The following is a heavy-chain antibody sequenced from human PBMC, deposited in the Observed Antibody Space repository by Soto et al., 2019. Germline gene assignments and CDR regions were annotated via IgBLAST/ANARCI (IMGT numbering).Heavy chain of an antibody. V-gene: IGHV1-2*02. Sequence: ASVKVSCKASGGTFSSYAISWVRQAPGQGLEWMGWINPNSGGTNYAQKFQGRVTMTRDTSISTAYMELSRLRSDDTAVYYCAMGQLWSYSFDYWGQGTLVTVSS. CDR3: AMGQLWSYSFDY. D-gene: IGHD5-18*01. CDR2: INPNSGGT. CDR1: GGTFSSYA. J-gene: IGHJ4*02.